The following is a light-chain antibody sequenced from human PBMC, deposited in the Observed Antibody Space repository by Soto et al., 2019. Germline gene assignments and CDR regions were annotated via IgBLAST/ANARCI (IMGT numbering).Light chain of an antibody. J-gene: IGKJ5*01. Sequence: IQMTQSPSSLSASVGDRVTITCRASQTISSKLIWYQQKPGEAPKPLHYTASTLYSGVPARCSGSGSGTAYTTPISSLEPEDFAVYASQQRSNWPPSTFGQGTRLEIK. CDR3: QQRSNWPPST. V-gene: IGKV1-39*01. CDR1: QTISSK. CDR2: TAS.